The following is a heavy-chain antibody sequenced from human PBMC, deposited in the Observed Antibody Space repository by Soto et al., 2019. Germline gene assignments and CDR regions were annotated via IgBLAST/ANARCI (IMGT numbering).Heavy chain of an antibody. CDR1: GGSISSSSYY. CDR2: IYYSGST. V-gene: IGHV4-39*01. CDR3: ARQRDYGDYEASVFDY. Sequence: SETLSLTCTVSGGSISSSSYYWGWIRQPPGKGLEWIGSIYYSGSTYYNPSLKSRVTISVDTSKNQFSLKLSSVTAADTAVYYCARQRDYGDYEASVFDYWGQGTLVTVSS. D-gene: IGHD4-17*01. J-gene: IGHJ4*02.